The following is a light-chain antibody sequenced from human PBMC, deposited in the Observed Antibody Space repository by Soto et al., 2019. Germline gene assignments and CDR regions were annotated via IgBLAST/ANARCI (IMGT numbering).Light chain of an antibody. J-gene: IGLJ2*01. Sequence: SYELTQPPSVSVSPGQTARITCFGDALPKQYAYWYQQKPGQAPVLVIYKDSERPSGIPERFSGSSSGTTVTLTISAVQAEDETDYYCQSADSSGTYVVFGGGTKLTVL. V-gene: IGLV3-25*03. CDR1: ALPKQY. CDR3: QSADSSGTYVV. CDR2: KDS.